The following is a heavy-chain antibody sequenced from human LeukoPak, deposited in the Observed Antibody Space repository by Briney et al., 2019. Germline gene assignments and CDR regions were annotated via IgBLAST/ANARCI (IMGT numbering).Heavy chain of an antibody. Sequence: PGGSLRPSCAASGFTVSNNYMSWVRQAPGKGLGWVSVIYSGDNTYYVESVKGRFTISRDNSKNTLFLQMNRLRAEDTAVYYCAGRRVLDASFDYWGQGTLVTVSS. CDR2: IYSGDNT. J-gene: IGHJ4*02. CDR1: GFTVSNNY. V-gene: IGHV3-66*02. CDR3: AGRRVLDASFDY. D-gene: IGHD3-16*01.